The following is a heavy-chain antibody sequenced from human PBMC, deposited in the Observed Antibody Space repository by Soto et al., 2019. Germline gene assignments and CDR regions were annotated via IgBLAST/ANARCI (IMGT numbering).Heavy chain of an antibody. V-gene: IGHV4-39*01. J-gene: IGHJ4*02. CDR1: GGSXSRNKFY. CDR2: IFYSGST. Sequence: AETLSLTCTVSGGSXSRNKFYWGWIRQPPGKGLEWIGGIFYSGSTYYNPSLKSRVTISVDTSKNQFSLKLSSVTAADTAVYYCARQVYYYGSGSYHYFDYWGQGALVTVSS. D-gene: IGHD3-10*01. CDR3: ARQVYYYGSGSYHYFDY.